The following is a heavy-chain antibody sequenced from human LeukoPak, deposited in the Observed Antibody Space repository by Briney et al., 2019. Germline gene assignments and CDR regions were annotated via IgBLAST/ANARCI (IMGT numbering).Heavy chain of an antibody. CDR3: ARGPTTIGGAGKGYFDY. CDR2: ISSGSSYK. D-gene: IGHD6-13*01. Sequence: KPGGSLRLSCAGSGFTFSDFSMPWVRQAPGKGLEWVSSISSGSSYKFYADSVKGRFTISRDNAERSVYLQLSSLRTDDTALYYCARGPTTIGGAGKGYFDYWGQEILVLVSP. CDR1: GFTFSDFS. V-gene: IGHV3-21*01. J-gene: IGHJ4*02.